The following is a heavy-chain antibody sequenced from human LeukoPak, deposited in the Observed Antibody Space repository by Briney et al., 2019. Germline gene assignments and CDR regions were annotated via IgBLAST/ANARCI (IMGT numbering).Heavy chain of an antibody. CDR2: IYSGGST. V-gene: IGHV3-66*02. CDR1: GFTVSSSY. CDR3: ATEGQYYDSSGYPTWTFDS. Sequence: PGGSLRLSCAASGFTVSSSYMSWFRQAPGKGLEWVSVIYSGGSTYYADSVKGRFTISRDNSKNTLCLQMNSLRAEDTAVYYCATEGQYYDSSGYPTWTFDSWGQGTLVTVSS. D-gene: IGHD3-22*01. J-gene: IGHJ4*02.